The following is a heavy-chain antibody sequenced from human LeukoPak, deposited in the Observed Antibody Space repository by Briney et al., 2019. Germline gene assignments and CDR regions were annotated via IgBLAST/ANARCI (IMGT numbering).Heavy chain of an antibody. J-gene: IGHJ3*02. CDR1: GASISSNYW. CDR3: ARDRPSAGVVADAFDI. Sequence: PSGTLSLTCAVSGASISSNYWWSWVRQPPGKGLEWIGELHHSGSTNYSPSLKSRVTISVDTSKNQFSLKLSSVTAADTAVYYCARDRPSAGVVADAFDIWGQGTMVTVSS. D-gene: IGHD2-15*01. CDR2: LHHSGST. V-gene: IGHV4-4*02.